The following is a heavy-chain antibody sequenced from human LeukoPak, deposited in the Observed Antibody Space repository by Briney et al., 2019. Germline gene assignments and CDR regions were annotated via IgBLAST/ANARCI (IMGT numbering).Heavy chain of an antibody. CDR1: GFTFSSYA. Sequence: GGSLRLSCAASGFTFSSYAMSWVRQAPGKGLEWVSDISRSGGSTYYADSVKGRFTISRDNSKNTLYLQMNSLRAEDTAIYYCAKVGIVGATNAFDLWGQGTTVTVSS. CDR2: ISRSGGST. J-gene: IGHJ3*01. CDR3: AKVGIVGATNAFDL. D-gene: IGHD1-26*01. V-gene: IGHV3-23*01.